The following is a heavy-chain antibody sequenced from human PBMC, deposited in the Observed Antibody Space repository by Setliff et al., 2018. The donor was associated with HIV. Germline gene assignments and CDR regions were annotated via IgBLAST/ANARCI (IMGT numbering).Heavy chain of an antibody. V-gene: IGHV4-61*09. J-gene: IGHJ5*02. CDR3: ARHRSYGDYDPNWFDP. CDR2: VYTSGST. CDR1: GGSIISGTYY. D-gene: IGHD4-17*01. Sequence: PSETLSLTCTVSGGSIISGTYYWTWIRQSAGKGLEWIGHVYTSGSTNYNPSLKSRVTMSVDTSKNKFSLKLSSVTAADTGIYYCARHRSYGDYDPNWFDPWGQGTLVTVSS.